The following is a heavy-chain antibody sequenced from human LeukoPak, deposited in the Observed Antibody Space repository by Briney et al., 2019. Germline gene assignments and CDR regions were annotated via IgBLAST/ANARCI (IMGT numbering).Heavy chain of an antibody. Sequence: EGSLRLSCAASGFTFSSYWMHWVRQAPGKGLVWVSHIKIDGSSATYADSVKGRFTISRDDAKNTLYLQMNSLRAEDTAVYYCAGGRAYTQDYWGQGTLVTVSS. CDR1: GFTFSSYW. CDR3: AGGRAYTQDY. D-gene: IGHD4-11*01. J-gene: IGHJ4*02. CDR2: IKIDGSSA. V-gene: IGHV3-74*01.